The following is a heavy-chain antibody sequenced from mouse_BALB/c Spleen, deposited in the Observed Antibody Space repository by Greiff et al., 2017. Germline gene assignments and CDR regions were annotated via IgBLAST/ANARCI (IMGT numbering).Heavy chain of an antibody. Sequence: EVQLVESGPGLVKPSQSLSLTCTVTGYSITSDYAWNWIRQFPGNKLEWMGYISYSGSTSYNPSLKSRISITRDTSKNQFFLQLNSVTTEDTATYYCARSYYGSRNPNWYFDVWGAGTTVTVSS. CDR3: ARSYYGSRNPNWYFDV. D-gene: IGHD1-1*01. CDR2: ISYSGST. V-gene: IGHV3-2*02. CDR1: GYSITSDYA. J-gene: IGHJ1*01.